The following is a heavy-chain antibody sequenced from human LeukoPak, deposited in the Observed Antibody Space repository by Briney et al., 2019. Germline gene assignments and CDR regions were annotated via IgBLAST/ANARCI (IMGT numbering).Heavy chain of an antibody. Sequence: LSCAAXGFTFSSYSMNWVRQAPGKRLEWVSXXSSSSSYIYYADSVKGRFTISRDNAKNSLFLQMDSLRAEDTAVYYCARGKLGSGWYEDLFDYWGQGTLVTVSS. V-gene: IGHV3-21*01. CDR2: XSSSSSYI. CDR3: ARGKLGSGWYEDLFDY. CDR1: GFTFSSYS. J-gene: IGHJ4*02. D-gene: IGHD6-19*01.